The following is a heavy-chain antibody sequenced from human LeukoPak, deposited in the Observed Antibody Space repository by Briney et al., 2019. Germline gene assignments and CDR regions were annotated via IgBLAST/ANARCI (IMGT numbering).Heavy chain of an antibody. J-gene: IGHJ4*02. CDR2: ISGSGGST. D-gene: IGHD1-1*01. CDR1: GFTFSSYG. V-gene: IGHV3-23*01. CDR3: AKSTGEYYFDY. Sequence: GSLRLSFSTSGFTFSSYGLGWVRQAPGKGLEGVSAISGSGGSTYYADSVKGRFTISRDNSKNTLYLQMNSLRAEDTAVYYCAKSTGEYYFDYWGQGTLVTVSS.